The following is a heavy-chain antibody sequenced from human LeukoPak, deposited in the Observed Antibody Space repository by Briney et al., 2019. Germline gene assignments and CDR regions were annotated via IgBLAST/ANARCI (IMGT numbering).Heavy chain of an antibody. CDR3: ARALPRGSGSPLDAFDI. Sequence: PSETLSLTCTVSGGSISSYYWSWIRQPPGKGLEWIGYIYYSGSTNYNPSLKSRVTISVDTSKNQFSLKLSSVTAADTAVYYCARALPRGSGSPLDAFDIWGQGTMVTVSS. J-gene: IGHJ3*02. CDR2: IYYSGST. V-gene: IGHV4-59*01. CDR1: GGSISSYY. D-gene: IGHD3-10*01.